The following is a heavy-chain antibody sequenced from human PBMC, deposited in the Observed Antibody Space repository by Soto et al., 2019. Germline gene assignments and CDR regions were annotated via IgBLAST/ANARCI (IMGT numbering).Heavy chain of an antibody. Sequence: QVQLVQSGAEMEKPGASVKVSCKASGYTFTSYGISWVRQAPGQGLEWMGWISSYIGNTKYAQKFQRRVTMTTDTSTSTDYMEVRSLRADDTAAYYCARDDVGYCTSDVCYPRPLDYWGQGALVTVSS. CDR2: ISSYIGNT. D-gene: IGHD2-8*01. CDR3: ARDDVGYCTSDVCYPRPLDY. J-gene: IGHJ4*02. CDR1: GYTFTSYG. V-gene: IGHV1-18*01.